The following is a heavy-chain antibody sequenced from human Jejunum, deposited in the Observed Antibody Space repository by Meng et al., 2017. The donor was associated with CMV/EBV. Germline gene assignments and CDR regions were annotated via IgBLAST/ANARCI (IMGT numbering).Heavy chain of an antibody. CDR1: GGSIGSGDYY. V-gene: IGHV4-30-4*08. CDR2: IHDTGST. CDR3: ARGSIFVSFDS. J-gene: IGHJ4*02. Sequence: HVPLQESGPGLVKPSQTLSPTCSVSGGSIGSGDYYWSWIRQPPGKGLEWIGYIHDTGSTYYNPSLKSRVDISLGTSRNHFSLTLSSVTAEDTAVYFCARGSIFVSFDSWGQGTLVTVSS. D-gene: IGHD3-3*01.